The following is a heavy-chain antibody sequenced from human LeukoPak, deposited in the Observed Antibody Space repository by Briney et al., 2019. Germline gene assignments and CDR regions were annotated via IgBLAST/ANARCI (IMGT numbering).Heavy chain of an antibody. CDR3: ARSTCSSGGTCYSALVY. D-gene: IGHD2-15*01. CDR2: ISNSAGTL. V-gene: IGHV3-48*03. CDR1: GFTFGSCD. Sequence: GGSLRLSCAASGFTFGSCDMNWVRQAPGKGLEWLSYISNSAGTLSYADSVKGRFTISRDNVKNSLYLQMNSLRAGDTAVYYCARSTCSSGGTCYSALVYWGQGTLVTVSS. J-gene: IGHJ4*02.